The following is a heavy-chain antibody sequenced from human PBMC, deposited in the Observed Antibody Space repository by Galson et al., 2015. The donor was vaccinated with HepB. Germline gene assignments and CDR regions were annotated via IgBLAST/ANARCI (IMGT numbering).Heavy chain of an antibody. CDR1: GYRFTSYW. J-gene: IGHJ4*02. V-gene: IGHV5-51*03. CDR2: IYPGDSDT. Sequence: QSGAEVKKPGESLKISCMGSGYRFTSYWIAWVRQMPGKGLEWMGVIYPGDSDTRYSPSFQGQVTMSADKSISTAYLQWSSLKASDTAMYYCARYDSIGWYGFDYWGQGTLVTVSS. D-gene: IGHD6-19*01. CDR3: ARYDSIGWYGFDY.